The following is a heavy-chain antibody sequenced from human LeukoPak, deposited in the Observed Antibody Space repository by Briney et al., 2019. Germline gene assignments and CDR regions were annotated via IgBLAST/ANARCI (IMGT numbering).Heavy chain of an antibody. Sequence: GASVKVSCKASGYTLTSYDINWVRQATGQGLEWLGGIMPLFGTAGYAQKFQGRVTITKDESTRTVYLELTSLTSDDTAVYYCARDVHGDYGSGWFDPWGQGTLVSVSS. D-gene: IGHD4-17*01. J-gene: IGHJ5*02. V-gene: IGHV1-69*05. CDR1: GYTLTSYD. CDR3: ARDVHGDYGSGWFDP. CDR2: IMPLFGTA.